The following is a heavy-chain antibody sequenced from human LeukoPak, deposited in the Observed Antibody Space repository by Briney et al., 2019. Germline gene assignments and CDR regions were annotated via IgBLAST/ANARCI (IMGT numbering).Heavy chain of an antibody. V-gene: IGHV4-38-2*01. CDR1: GYSIRSGSY. CDR2: MFHSGDT. J-gene: IGHJ4*02. Sequence: SETLSLTCDVSGYSIRSGSYWGWIRQPPGKGLEWIGCMFHSGDTYHTPSLKSRVTISADTSKNQFSLKLTSVTAADTAVYYCAKVGAYGDYARHDYWGQGTLVTVSS. CDR3: AKVGAYGDYARHDY. D-gene: IGHD4-17*01.